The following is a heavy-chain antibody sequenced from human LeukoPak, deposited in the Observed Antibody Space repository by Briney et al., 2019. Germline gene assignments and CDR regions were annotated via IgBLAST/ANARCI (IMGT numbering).Heavy chain of an antibody. V-gene: IGHV3-23*01. CDR1: GFIFSNYG. CDR3: AKDLYLRDSWSGYFDY. D-gene: IGHD3-3*01. Sequence: GGSLRLSCAASGFIFSNYGMNWVRQAPGKGLEWVAAISASGSATSYADSVRGRFTISRDNSKSTTYLQMNSLRAEDAAVFYCAKDLYLRDSWSGYFDYWGQGIPVTVSS. J-gene: IGHJ4*02. CDR2: ISASGSAT.